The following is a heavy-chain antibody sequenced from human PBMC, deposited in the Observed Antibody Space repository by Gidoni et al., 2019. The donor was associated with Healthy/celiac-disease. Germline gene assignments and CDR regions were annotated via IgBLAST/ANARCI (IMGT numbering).Heavy chain of an antibody. CDR2: IHPGDSDT. CDR3: ARGNRGSVYDSGRGWFDP. D-gene: IGHD5-12*01. V-gene: IGHV5-51*03. Sequence: VQLVQSGAEVKKPGESLKIPCKGSGCSFTIYWPGWVRQMPGKGLELMGIIHPGDSDTRYSPSFQGQVTISSDKSISTAYLQWSSLKASDTAMYYCARGNRGSVYDSGRGWFDPWGQGTLVTVSS. J-gene: IGHJ5*02. CDR1: GCSFTIYW.